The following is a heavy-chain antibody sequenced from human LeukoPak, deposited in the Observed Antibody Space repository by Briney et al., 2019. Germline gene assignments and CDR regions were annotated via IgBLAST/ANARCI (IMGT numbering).Heavy chain of an antibody. V-gene: IGHV3-53*01. CDR3: ATFSYAGNAGGSVGP. CDR1: GFTFSSYS. Sequence: GGSLRLSCAASGFTFSSYSMNWVRQAPGKGLEWVSVIYRAGNTYYADSVKGRFTISRDNSKNTVYLQMNSLRAEDTAVYYCATFSYAGNAGGSVGPWGQGTLVTVSS. CDR2: IYRAGNT. D-gene: IGHD4-23*01. J-gene: IGHJ5*02.